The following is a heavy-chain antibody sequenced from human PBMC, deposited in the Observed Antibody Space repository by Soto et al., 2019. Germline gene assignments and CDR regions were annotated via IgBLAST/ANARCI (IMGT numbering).Heavy chain of an antibody. CDR2: ISAGGRSI. D-gene: IGHD3-10*01. CDR1: GFTFTTYT. Sequence: EVQLVESGGGLVEPGGSLRLSCAASGFTFTTYTMNWVRQAPGKGLEWVSYISAGGRSIYYADSLKGRSTVSRDNAKSSLYLQMNSLRADDTAVYYCARSTPGNPFDIWGQGTMVTVSS. V-gene: IGHV3-21*01. CDR3: ARSTPGNPFDI. J-gene: IGHJ3*02.